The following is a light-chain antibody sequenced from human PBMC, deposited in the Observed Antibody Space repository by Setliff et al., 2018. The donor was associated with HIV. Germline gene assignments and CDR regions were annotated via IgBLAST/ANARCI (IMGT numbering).Light chain of an antibody. J-gene: IGLJ1*01. Sequence: QSALAQPASVSGSPGQSITISCTGTSSDIGTYNYVSWYQQHPGRAPKLLIYDVSFRPSGVSNRFSGSKSGSTAFLTISGLQADDEADYYCNSYTSTSILLFGTGTKVTVL. CDR3: NSYTSTSILL. CDR2: DVS. CDR1: SSDIGTYNY. V-gene: IGLV2-14*03.